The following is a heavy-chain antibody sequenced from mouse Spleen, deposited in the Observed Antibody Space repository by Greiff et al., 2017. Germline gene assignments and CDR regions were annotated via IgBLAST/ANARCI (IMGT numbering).Heavy chain of an antibody. J-gene: IGHJ1*01. CDR3: ARFIPWYFDV. CDR1: GYAFSSSW. Sequence: VQLVESGPELVKPGASVKISCKASGYAFSSSWMNWVKQRPGKGLEWIGRIYPGDGDTNYNGKFKGKATLTADKSSSTAYMQLSSLTSEDSAVYFCARFIPWYFDVWGAGTTVTVSS. D-gene: IGHD1-1*01. CDR2: IYPGDGDT. V-gene: IGHV1-82*01.